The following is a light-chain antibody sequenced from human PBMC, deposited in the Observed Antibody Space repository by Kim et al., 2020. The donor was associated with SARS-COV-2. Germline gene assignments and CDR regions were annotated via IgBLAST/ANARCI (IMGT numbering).Light chain of an antibody. V-gene: IGKV1-5*01. CDR1: ESVSTW. CDR2: DAS. CDR3: QQYNSYYT. Sequence: GDRVTITCRASESVSTWLAWYQQRPGKAPKLLISDASNLESGVPSRFSGSGFGTEFTLTSSSLQPDDFATYYCQQYNSYYTFGQGTKLEI. J-gene: IGKJ2*01.